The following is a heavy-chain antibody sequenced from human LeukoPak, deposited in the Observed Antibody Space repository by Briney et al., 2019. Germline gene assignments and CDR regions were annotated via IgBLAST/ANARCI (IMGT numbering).Heavy chain of an antibody. CDR2: IYYSGST. CDR3: ARGDYYDSSGYLMDG. Sequence: PSETLSLTCTVSGGSISSGDYYWSWIRQPPGKGLEWIGYIYYSGSTYYNPSLKSRVTISVDTSKNQFSLKLSSVTAADTAVYYCARGDYYDSSGYLMDGWGQGTTVTVSS. D-gene: IGHD3-22*01. V-gene: IGHV4-30-4*01. CDR1: GGSISSGDYY. J-gene: IGHJ6*02.